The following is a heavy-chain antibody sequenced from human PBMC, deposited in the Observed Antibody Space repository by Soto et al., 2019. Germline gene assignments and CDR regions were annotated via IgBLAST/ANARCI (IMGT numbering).Heavy chain of an antibody. D-gene: IGHD6-19*01. CDR2: IWYDGSNK. Sequence: GGSLSLSSAASGFHFRSYGMHWVRQAPGKGLEWVAVIWYDGSNKYYADSVKGRFTISRDNSKNTLYLQMNSLRAEDTAVYYCASSGVHYYYYYGMDVWGQGTTVTVSS. J-gene: IGHJ6*02. CDR3: ASSGVHYYYYYGMDV. V-gene: IGHV3-33*01. CDR1: GFHFRSYG.